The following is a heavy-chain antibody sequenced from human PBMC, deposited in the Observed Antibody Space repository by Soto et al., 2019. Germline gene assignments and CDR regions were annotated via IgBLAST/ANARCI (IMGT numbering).Heavy chain of an antibody. CDR3: ARDTHDSSGYYYPWFDP. J-gene: IGHJ5*02. D-gene: IGHD3-22*01. CDR2: IYYSGST. Sequence: SETLSLTXTVSGGSVSSGSYYWSWIRQPPGKGLEWIGYIYYSGSTNYNPSLKSRVTISVDTSKNQFSLKLSSVTAADTAVYYCARDTHDSSGYYYPWFDPWGQGTLVTVSS. V-gene: IGHV4-61*01. CDR1: GGSVSSGSYY.